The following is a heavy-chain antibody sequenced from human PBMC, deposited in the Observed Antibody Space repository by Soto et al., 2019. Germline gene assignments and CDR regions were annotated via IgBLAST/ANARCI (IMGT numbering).Heavy chain of an antibody. V-gene: IGHV4-31*03. Sequence: QVQLQGAGPGLVKPSQTLSLTCTVSGGSISSGGYYWSWIRQHPGKGLGWIGYIYYSGSTYYNPSLKSRVTISVDTSKNQFSLKLSSVTAADTAVYYCAYGLTAYDAFDIWGQGTMVTVSS. CDR3: AYGLTAYDAFDI. D-gene: IGHD7-27*01. CDR1: GGSISSGGYY. J-gene: IGHJ3*02. CDR2: IYYSGST.